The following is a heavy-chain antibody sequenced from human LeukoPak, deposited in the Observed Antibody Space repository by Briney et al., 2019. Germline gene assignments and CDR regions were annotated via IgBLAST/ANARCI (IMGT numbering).Heavy chain of an antibody. V-gene: IGHV1-46*01. J-gene: IGHJ4*02. CDR3: ARDRGYSYGRGVNYFDY. CDR1: GYTFTSYY. D-gene: IGHD5-18*01. Sequence: ASVKVSCKASGYTFTSYYMHWVRQAPGQGLEWMGIINPSGGSTSYAQKFQGRVTMTRDTSTSTVYMELSSLRSEDTAVYYCARDRGYSYGRGVNYFDYWGQGTLVTVSS. CDR2: INPSGGST.